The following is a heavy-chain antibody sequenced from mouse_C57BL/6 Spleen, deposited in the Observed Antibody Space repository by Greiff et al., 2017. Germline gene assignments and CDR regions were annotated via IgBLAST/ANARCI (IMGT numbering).Heavy chain of an antibody. Sequence: VQLQQSGPELVKPGASVKISCKASGYAFSSSWMNWVKQRPGKGLEWIGRIYPGDGDTNYNGKFKGKATLTADKSSSTAYMQLSSLTSEDSAVXFCARRGYSNYVRGYYFDYWGQGTTLTVSS. CDR2: IYPGDGDT. J-gene: IGHJ2*01. CDR3: ARRGYSNYVRGYYFDY. D-gene: IGHD2-5*01. CDR1: GYAFSSSW. V-gene: IGHV1-82*01.